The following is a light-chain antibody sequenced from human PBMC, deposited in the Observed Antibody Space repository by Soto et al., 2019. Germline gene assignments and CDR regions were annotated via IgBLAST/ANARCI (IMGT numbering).Light chain of an antibody. Sequence: QSVLTQPASVSGSPGQSITISCTGTSNDVGYYNYVSWYQQHPGKAPKVMIYEVSNRPSGVSNRFSGSKSGNTASLTISGLQAEDEADYYCSLYTTSSTYVFGTGTKLTVL. V-gene: IGLV2-14*01. J-gene: IGLJ1*01. CDR1: SNDVGYYNY. CDR2: EVS. CDR3: SLYTTSSTYV.